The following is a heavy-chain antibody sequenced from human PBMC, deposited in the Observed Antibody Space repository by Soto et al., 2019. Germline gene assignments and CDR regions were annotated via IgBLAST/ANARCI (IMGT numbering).Heavy chain of an antibody. D-gene: IGHD2-15*01. V-gene: IGHV5-51*01. CDR2: IYPGDSDT. Sequence: TLTSYWIGWVRQMPGKGLEWMGIIYPGDSDTRYSPSFQGQVTISADKSISTAYLQWSSLKASDTAMYYCARVVAATPYDYYYGMDVWGQGTTVTVSS. CDR3: ARVVAATPYDYYYGMDV. CDR1: TLTSYW. J-gene: IGHJ6*02.